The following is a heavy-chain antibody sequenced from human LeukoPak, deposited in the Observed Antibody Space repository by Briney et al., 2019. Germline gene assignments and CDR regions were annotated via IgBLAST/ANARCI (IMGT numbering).Heavy chain of an antibody. J-gene: IGHJ4*02. V-gene: IGHV3-33*06. D-gene: IGHD6-13*01. CDR2: IWYDGSEK. CDR1: GFTFRYG. Sequence: GRSLRLSCAASGFTFRYGIHWVRQAPGKGLEWVGVIWYDGSEKEYAESVKGRFTISRDNSKNTVYLQMTSLRVEDTAMYYCAKQGTFTSSSSWFLDSWGQGTLVTVSS. CDR3: AKQGTFTSSSSWFLDS.